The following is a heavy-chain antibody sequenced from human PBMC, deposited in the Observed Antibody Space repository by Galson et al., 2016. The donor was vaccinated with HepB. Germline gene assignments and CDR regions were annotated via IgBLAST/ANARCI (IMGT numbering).Heavy chain of an antibody. CDR1: GFTFRTYS. J-gene: IGHJ4*02. Sequence: SLRLSCAGSGFTFRTYSMIWVRQAPGKGLEWVSSISSDSAYIFYADSVKGRFTISRDNPANSVYLQMTSLRVEDTAVYYCARDYGDSTGGFWGRGTVVTVSS. CDR3: ARDYGDSTGGF. D-gene: IGHD4-17*01. V-gene: IGHV3-21*01. CDR2: ISSDSAYI.